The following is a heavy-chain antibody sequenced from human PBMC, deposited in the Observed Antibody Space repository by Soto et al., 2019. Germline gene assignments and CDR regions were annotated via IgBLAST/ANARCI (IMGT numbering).Heavy chain of an antibody. D-gene: IGHD6-19*01. CDR2: IYTSGST. CDR3: ARLYIAVAGTDGYYYYGMDV. CDR1: GGSIRSYY. J-gene: IGHJ6*02. Sequence: PSETLSLTCTVSGGSIRSYYWSWIRQPAGKGLEWIGRIYTSGSTHYNPSLKSRVTMSVATSKNPFSLNLSSVTAAETAVYYCARLYIAVAGTDGYYYYGMDVWGQGTTVT. V-gene: IGHV4-4*07.